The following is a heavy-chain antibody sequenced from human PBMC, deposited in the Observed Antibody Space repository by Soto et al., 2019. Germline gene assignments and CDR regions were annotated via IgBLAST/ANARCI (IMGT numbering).Heavy chain of an antibody. D-gene: IGHD2-15*01. J-gene: IGHJ4*02. CDR3: ARRGVGVAATRSAFDY. Sequence: SETLSLTCTVSGGSISSYYWSWIRQPPGKGLEWIGYIYYSGSTNYNPSLKSRVTISVDTSKNQFSLKLSSVTAADTAVYYCARRGVGVAATRSAFDYWGQGTLVTVYS. CDR1: GGSISSYY. V-gene: IGHV4-59*01. CDR2: IYYSGST.